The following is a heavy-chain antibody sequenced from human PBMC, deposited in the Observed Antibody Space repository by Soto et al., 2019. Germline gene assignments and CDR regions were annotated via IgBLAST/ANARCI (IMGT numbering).Heavy chain of an antibody. CDR2: TDYSGNT. Sequence: QVQLQESGPGLVRPSETLSLTCTVSSDSISSYYWIWIRQSPGKGLEWIGYTDYSGNTNYNPSLKSRVTRSGDTSKTQCSLRLSSVTAADTAVYYCARAVGDPLYYLDYWGQGTLVTVSS. D-gene: IGHD6-19*01. J-gene: IGHJ4*02. CDR3: ARAVGDPLYYLDY. V-gene: IGHV4-59*08. CDR1: SDSISSYY.